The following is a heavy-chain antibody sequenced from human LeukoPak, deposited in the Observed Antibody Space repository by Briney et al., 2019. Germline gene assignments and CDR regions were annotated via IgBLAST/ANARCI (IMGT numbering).Heavy chain of an antibody. J-gene: IGHJ6*02. D-gene: IGHD3-22*01. CDR1: VYSINSDYY. Sequence: PSETLPLTCAVSVYSINSDYYWGWIRQSPYKGLEWIGSINHSGSTYYNPSLKSRVTILVDTSKNQFSLKLSSVTAADTAAYYCARGSGCSGYSGICGQGTTVTVSS. V-gene: IGHV4-38-2*01. CDR2: INHSGST. CDR3: ARGSGCSGYSGI.